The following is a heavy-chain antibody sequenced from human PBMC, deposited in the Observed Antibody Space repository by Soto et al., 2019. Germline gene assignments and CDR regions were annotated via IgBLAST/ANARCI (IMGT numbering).Heavy chain of an antibody. J-gene: IGHJ4*02. CDR2: VYSGGAT. CDR3: ARVPGRL. Sequence: QLVATGGGLIQPGTSLTLSCAASGFSVSRNYMTWVRQAPGTGLEWVSFVYSGGATFYADSVKGRFILSRDDSQNTMYLQMNNLRAEDTAVYYCARVPGRLWGRGTLVTVAS. CDR1: GFSVSRNY. D-gene: IGHD7-27*01. V-gene: IGHV3-53*02.